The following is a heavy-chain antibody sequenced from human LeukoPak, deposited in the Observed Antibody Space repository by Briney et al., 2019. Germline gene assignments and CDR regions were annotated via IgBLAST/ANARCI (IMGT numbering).Heavy chain of an antibody. CDR1: GFTFSSYA. V-gene: IGHV3-30-3*01. Sequence: GGSLRLSCAASGFTFSSYATHWVRQAPGKGLEWVAVISYDGSNKYYADSVKGRFTISRDNSKNTLYLQMNSLRAEDTAVYYCARDVGQLWKYFDYWGQGTLVTVSS. D-gene: IGHD5-18*01. J-gene: IGHJ4*02. CDR2: ISYDGSNK. CDR3: ARDVGQLWKYFDY.